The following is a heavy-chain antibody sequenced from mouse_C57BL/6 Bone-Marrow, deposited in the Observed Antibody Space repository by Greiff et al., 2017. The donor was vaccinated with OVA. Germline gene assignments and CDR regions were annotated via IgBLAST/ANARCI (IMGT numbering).Heavy chain of an antibody. J-gene: IGHJ2*01. V-gene: IGHV1-5*01. CDR2: IYPGNSDT. D-gene: IGHD1-1*01. CDR3: TRHYGSSYGGYYFDY. Sequence: VHVKQSGTVLARPGASVKMSCKPSGYTFTSYWMHWVKQRPGQGLEWIGAIYPGNSDTSYNQKFKGKAKLTAVTSASTAYMELSSLTNEDSAVYYCTRHYGSSYGGYYFDYWGQGTTLTVSS. CDR1: GYTFTSYW.